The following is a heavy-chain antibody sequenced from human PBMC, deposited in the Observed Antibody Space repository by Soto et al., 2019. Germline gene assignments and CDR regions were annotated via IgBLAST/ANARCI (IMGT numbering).Heavy chain of an antibody. J-gene: IGHJ4*02. V-gene: IGHV4-39*01. CDR1: GSSVNSRGYY. Sequence: SETLSLTCTVSGSSVNSRGYYWGWIRQPPGKGLEWIGSMSYGVSTYYNPSLKSRVTVSVDTSKNQFSLNLRSVTAADTAVYYCARLPSRHLVDYWGQGTLVTVSS. CDR2: MSYGVST. D-gene: IGHD3-3*02. CDR3: ARLPSRHLVDY.